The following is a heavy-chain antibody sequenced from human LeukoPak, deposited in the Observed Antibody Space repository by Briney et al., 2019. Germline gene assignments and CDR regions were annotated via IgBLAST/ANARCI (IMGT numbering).Heavy chain of an antibody. J-gene: IGHJ6*02. D-gene: IGHD1-26*01. Sequence: SESLSLTCTVSGGSISSYYWSWVRQPPGKGLEWIGYIYYSGSTTYNPSLKSRVPISVDTSTNKFSLKLSSVTAADTAVYYCARDTGGSYWGYDYYYYYGMDIWGQGTTVTVSS. CDR1: GGSISSYY. CDR3: ARDTGGSYWGYDYYYYYGMDI. CDR2: IYYSGST. V-gene: IGHV4-59*12.